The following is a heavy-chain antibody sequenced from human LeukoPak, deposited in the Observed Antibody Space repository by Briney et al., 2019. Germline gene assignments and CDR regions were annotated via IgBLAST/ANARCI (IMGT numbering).Heavy chain of an antibody. D-gene: IGHD5-18*01. CDR2: ISTDGSST. V-gene: IGHV3-74*01. CDR3: ARDPWGYRAGVMDL. Sequence: PGGSLRLSCAASGFTFSNYWMHWVRQAPGKGLVWVSRISTDGSSTHYADSVKGRFSISRDNAKNTLYLHMNSLRAEDTAVYYCARDPWGYRAGVMDLWGQGTLLTVSS. CDR1: GFTFSNYW. J-gene: IGHJ4*02.